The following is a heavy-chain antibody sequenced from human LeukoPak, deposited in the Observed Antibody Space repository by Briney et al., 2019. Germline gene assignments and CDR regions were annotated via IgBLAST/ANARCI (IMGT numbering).Heavy chain of an antibody. D-gene: IGHD3-22*01. J-gene: IGHJ4*02. Sequence: SETLSLTCAVYGGSFSGYYWSWIRQPPGKGLEWIGEINHSGSTNYNPSLKSRVTISVDTSKKQFSLKLSSVTAADTAVYYCARGRYSSGYYYFDYWGQGTLVTVSS. CDR1: GGSFSGYY. CDR2: INHSGST. CDR3: ARGRYSSGYYYFDY. V-gene: IGHV4-34*01.